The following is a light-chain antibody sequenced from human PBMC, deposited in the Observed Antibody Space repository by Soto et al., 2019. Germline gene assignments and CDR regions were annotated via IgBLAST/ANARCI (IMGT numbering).Light chain of an antibody. V-gene: IGKV3-15*01. CDR1: QSASSN. CDR3: QQYVSIPLT. J-gene: IGKJ4*01. Sequence: VMTQSAATLSVSSGGRATFSFMASQSASSNLAWYQQKPVQAPRLLTYGAFTRPTCIPSRFSGSGSGTDFTLTISRLEPEDSAVYYCQQYVSIPLTFGGGTKVDIK. CDR2: GAF.